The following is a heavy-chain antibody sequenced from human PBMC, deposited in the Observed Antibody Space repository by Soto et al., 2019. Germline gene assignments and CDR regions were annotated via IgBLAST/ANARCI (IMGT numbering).Heavy chain of an antibody. CDR3: AAVGRSCSSTSCYTNWFDP. Sequence: QLQLQESGPGLVKPSETLSLTCTVSGGSISSSSYYWGWIRQPPGKGPEWFGSFYYSGTTYYNPSLKSRVTISVDTSKNQFSLKLSSVTAADTAVYYCAAVGRSCSSTSCYTNWFDPWGQGTLVTVSS. CDR2: FYYSGTT. CDR1: GGSISSSSYY. D-gene: IGHD2-2*02. V-gene: IGHV4-39*01. J-gene: IGHJ5*02.